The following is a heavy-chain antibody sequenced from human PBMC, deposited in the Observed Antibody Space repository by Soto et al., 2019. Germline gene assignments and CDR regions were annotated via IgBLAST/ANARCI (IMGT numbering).Heavy chain of an antibody. V-gene: IGHV3-30*18. CDR3: AKDGGPVYCNSPGCSAKHFDY. D-gene: IGHD2-2*01. CDR2: VSHDGTLY. J-gene: IGHJ4*02. CDR1: GFIYSSCA. Sequence: GGSLRLSCSASGFIYSSCAMHWVRQVPGKGLEWLAVVSHDGTLYPYADSVRGRFTISRDNSRKMLYLQTNNLRHEDTAVYYCAKDGGPVYCNSPGCSAKHFDYWGQGTLVTVSS.